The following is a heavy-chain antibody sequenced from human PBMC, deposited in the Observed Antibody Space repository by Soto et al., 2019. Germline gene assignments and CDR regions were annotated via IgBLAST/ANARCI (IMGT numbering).Heavy chain of an antibody. Sequence: ASVKVSCKASGYTFTDYYIHWVRQAPGQGLEWVGWINPDSGGTNLAQRFQGRVTMTSHTSINTAYMELSSLRSDDAAVYYCAIRTGQLAIISEFDGDWFFEVWGRGTLVTFS. D-gene: IGHD2-2*01. CDR2: INPDSGGT. V-gene: IGHV1-2*02. CDR1: GYTFTDYY. CDR3: AIRTGQLAIISEFDGDWFFEV. J-gene: IGHJ2*01.